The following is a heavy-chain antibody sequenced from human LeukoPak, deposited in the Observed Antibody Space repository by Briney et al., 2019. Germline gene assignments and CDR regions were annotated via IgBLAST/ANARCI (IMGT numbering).Heavy chain of an antibody. J-gene: IGHJ4*02. CDR3: AREKAGFGELFPFDY. V-gene: IGHV4-30-4*01. CDR1: GGSISSGDYY. D-gene: IGHD3-10*01. Sequence: PSETLSLTCTVSGGSISSGDYYWSWIRQPPGKGLEWIGYIYYSGSTYYNPSLKSRVTISVDTSKNQFSLKLSSVTAADTAVYYCAREKAGFGELFPFDYWGQGTLVTVSS. CDR2: IYYSGST.